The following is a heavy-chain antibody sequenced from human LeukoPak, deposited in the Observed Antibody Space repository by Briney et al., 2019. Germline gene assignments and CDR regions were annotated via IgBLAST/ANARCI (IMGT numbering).Heavy chain of an antibody. CDR3: ARVGVGTRIADRGIRYYFDY. D-gene: IGHD6-13*01. Sequence: ASVKVSCKASGYTFTSNYIHWVRQVPGQGLEWMGMFYPRDGSTSYAQKFQGRVTVTRDTSTSTVHMELSGLRSEDTAVYYCARVGVGTRIADRGIRYYFDYWGQGTLVTVSS. CDR1: GYTFTSNY. V-gene: IGHV1-46*01. CDR2: FYPRDGST. J-gene: IGHJ4*02.